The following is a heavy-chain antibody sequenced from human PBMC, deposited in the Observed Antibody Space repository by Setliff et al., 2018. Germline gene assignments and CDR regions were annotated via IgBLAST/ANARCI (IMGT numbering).Heavy chain of an antibody. D-gene: IGHD4-17*01. CDR1: GGSFSDYW. CDR2: IHHSGST. CDR3: ARGTKTMVINYWYFDV. V-gene: IGHV4-34*01. J-gene: IGHJ2*01. Sequence: PSETLSLTCAVYGGSFSDYWWSWIRQLPGKGLEWIAEIHHSGSTNLHPSLKSRVAISVDPSKNQFYLNLRSVTAADTAVYFCARGTKTMVINYWYFDVWGRGTPVTVSS.